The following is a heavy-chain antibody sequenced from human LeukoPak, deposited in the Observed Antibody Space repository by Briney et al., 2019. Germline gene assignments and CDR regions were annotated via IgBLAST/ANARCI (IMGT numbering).Heavy chain of an antibody. V-gene: IGHV4-31*03. D-gene: IGHD6-6*01. CDR3: ASGSIAAPQYYMDV. J-gene: IGHJ6*03. CDR1: GGSISSGASD. CDR2: INHSGST. Sequence: SSETLSLTCTVSGGSISSGASDWGWIRQHPKRGLEWVGYINHSGSTYYNPSLGSRVTMSVDTSKNQFSLKLSSVTAADTAVYYCASGSIAAPQYYMDVWGKGTTVTVSS.